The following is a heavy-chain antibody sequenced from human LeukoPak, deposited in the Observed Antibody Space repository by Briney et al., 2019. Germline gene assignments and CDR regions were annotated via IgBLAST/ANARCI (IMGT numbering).Heavy chain of an antibody. CDR2: ISNNGGST. J-gene: IGHJ6*03. CDR3: ARDASPGQTVTTSQYSYSYYYMDV. Sequence: GGSLRLSCAASGFTFTSYAMHWVRQAPGKGLEYFSAISNNGGSTYYASSVKGRFTISRDNSKNTLYLQMGSLRAEDMAVYYCARDASPGQTVTTSQYSYSYYYMDVWGQGTTVTVSS. CDR1: GFTFTSYA. D-gene: IGHD4-17*01. V-gene: IGHV3-64*01.